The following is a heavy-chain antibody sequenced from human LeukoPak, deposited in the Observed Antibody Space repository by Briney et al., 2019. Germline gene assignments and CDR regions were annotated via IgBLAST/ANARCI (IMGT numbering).Heavy chain of an antibody. CDR3: CNFDY. V-gene: IGHV4-30-2*01. D-gene: IGHD2-21*01. CDR2: IYHSGSP. CDR1: GGSISSSSYS. Sequence: SETLSLTCAISGGSISSSSYSWSWIRQPPGKGLEWIGYIYHSGSPYYNPSLKSRVTISVDRSKNQFSLKLSSVTAADTAVYYCCNFDYWGQGTLVTVSS. J-gene: IGHJ4*02.